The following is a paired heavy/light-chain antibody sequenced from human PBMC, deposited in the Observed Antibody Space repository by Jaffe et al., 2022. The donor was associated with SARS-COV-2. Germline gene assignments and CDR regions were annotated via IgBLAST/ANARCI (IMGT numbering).Light chain of an antibody. J-gene: IGKJ2*01. CDR3: QQYNDFFFT. CDR1: QSINSW. Sequence: DIQMTQSPSTLSASVGDRVTITCRASQSINSWLAWYQQKPGKAPKLLIYKASTLESGVPSRFSGSGSGTEFTLTISSLQPDDFATYYCQQYNDFFFTFGQGTKLQIK. V-gene: IGKV1-5*03. CDR2: KAS.
Heavy chain of an antibody. V-gene: IGHV3-21*06. Sequence: EVQLVESGGGLVEPGGSLRLSCAASGFTFSNYNMNWVRQAPGKGLEWVSSISPSSSAIYYPDSLKGRFTISRDNAKNSLYLQMNSLRAEDTAVYFCARDRYTGNSGDFDFWGQGTLVTVSS. CDR1: GFTFSNYN. D-gene: IGHD2-8*02. J-gene: IGHJ4*02. CDR2: ISPSSSAI. CDR3: ARDRYTGNSGDFDF.